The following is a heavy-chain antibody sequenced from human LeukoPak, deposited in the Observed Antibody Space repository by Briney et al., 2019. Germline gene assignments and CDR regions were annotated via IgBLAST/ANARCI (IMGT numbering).Heavy chain of an antibody. J-gene: IGHJ4*02. Sequence: GGSLRLSCTASGFTFSTYGMNWVRQAPGKGLMWVSRINTDGSNTHYADSVKGRFTISRDNAKNTLYLQMNGLRVEDTAVYYCVVWGEDRSGHRFDFWGQGTLVTVSS. CDR3: VVWGEDRSGHRFDF. D-gene: IGHD3-22*01. V-gene: IGHV3-74*01. CDR2: INTDGSNT. CDR1: GFTFSTYG.